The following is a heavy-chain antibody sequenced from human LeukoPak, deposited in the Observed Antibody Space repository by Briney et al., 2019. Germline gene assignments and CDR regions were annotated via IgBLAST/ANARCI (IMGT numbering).Heavy chain of an antibody. Sequence: GGSLRLSSAAYGFTFSSYAMSWVRQAPGKGLEWVSAISGSGGSTYYADSVKGRFTISRDNSKNTLYLQMNSLRAEDTAVYYCAKDPAVVDTAMVTGYWGQGTLVTVSS. D-gene: IGHD5-18*01. V-gene: IGHV3-23*01. CDR2: ISGSGGST. CDR3: AKDPAVVDTAMVTGY. CDR1: GFTFSSYA. J-gene: IGHJ4*02.